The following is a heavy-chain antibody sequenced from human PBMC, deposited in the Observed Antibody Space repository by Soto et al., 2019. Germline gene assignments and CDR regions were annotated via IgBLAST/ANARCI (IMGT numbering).Heavy chain of an antibody. CDR1: GCSFGDYA. Sequence: EVQLVESGGGLVQPGRSLRLSCAASGCSFGDYAMQWVRQVPGKGLEWVSSRSWNGESIGYADSVTGRFTISRDNGKKSVYLQMSSRRGADAALYYWAKDVGSSGWYDGFDSWGQGTVVTVS. CDR3: AKDVGSSGWYDGFDS. J-gene: IGHJ4*02. V-gene: IGHV3-9*01. D-gene: IGHD6-19*01. CDR2: RSWNGESI.